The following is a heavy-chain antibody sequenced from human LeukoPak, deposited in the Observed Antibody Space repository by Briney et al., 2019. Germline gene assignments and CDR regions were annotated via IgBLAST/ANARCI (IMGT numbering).Heavy chain of an antibody. Sequence: PGGSLRLSCAASGFNFRTYGMHWVRQAPGKGLEWLAIIWHDGSNKYYGDSVKGRFTISRDNSKNTLYLEMNSLRAEDTAVYYCARVPDTYCSGGRCYYHYYMDVWGKGTTVTVSS. CDR2: IWHDGSNK. J-gene: IGHJ6*03. CDR3: ARVPDTYCSGGRCYYHYYMDV. D-gene: IGHD2-15*01. V-gene: IGHV3-33*01. CDR1: GFNFRTYG.